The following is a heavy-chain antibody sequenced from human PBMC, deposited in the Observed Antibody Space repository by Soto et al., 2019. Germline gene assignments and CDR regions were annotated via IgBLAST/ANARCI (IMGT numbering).Heavy chain of an antibody. D-gene: IGHD3-10*01. CDR1: GFTFSSYG. CDR2: ISYDGSNK. Sequence: GGSLRLSCAASGFTFSSYGMHWVRQAPGKGLEWVAVISYDGSNKYYADSVKGRFTISRDNSKNTLYLQMNSLRAEDTAVYYCAKDFRIRMVRGAFDYWGQGTLVTVSS. CDR3: AKDFRIRMVRGAFDY. V-gene: IGHV3-30*18. J-gene: IGHJ4*02.